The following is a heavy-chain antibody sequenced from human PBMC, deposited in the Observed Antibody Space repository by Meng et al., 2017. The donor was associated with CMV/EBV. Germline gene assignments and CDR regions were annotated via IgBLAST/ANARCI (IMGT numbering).Heavy chain of an antibody. CDR1: GGSFSGYY. V-gene: IGHV4-34*01. D-gene: IGHD2-2*01. Sequence: SETLSLTCAVYGGSFSGYYWSWIRQPPGKGLEWIGEINHSGSTNYNPSLKSRVTISVDTSKNQFSLKLSSVTAADTAVYYCARGFFRRYCSSTSSSRTDGMDVWGQGTTVTVSS. CDR2: INHSGST. J-gene: IGHJ6*02. CDR3: ARGFFRRYCSSTSSSRTDGMDV.